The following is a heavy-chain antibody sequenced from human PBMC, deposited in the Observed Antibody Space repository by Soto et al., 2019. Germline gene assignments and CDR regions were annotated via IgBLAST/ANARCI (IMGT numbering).Heavy chain of an antibody. D-gene: IGHD6-19*01. Sequence: EVQLVESGGGLEQPGGSLRLSCAASGFTFNTYSMNWVRQAPGKGLKWISYISSGSGTKYYADSVKGRFTISRDNAKNSVYLQMNSLRDEDTAVYYCARVTVAGYFDYWGQGTLVTVSS. CDR2: ISSGSGTK. V-gene: IGHV3-48*02. J-gene: IGHJ4*02. CDR3: ARVTVAGYFDY. CDR1: GFTFNTYS.